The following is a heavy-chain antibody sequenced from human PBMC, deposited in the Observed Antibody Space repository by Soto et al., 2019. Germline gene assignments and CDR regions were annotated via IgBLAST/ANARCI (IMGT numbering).Heavy chain of an antibody. J-gene: IGHJ4*02. D-gene: IGHD2-15*01. CDR3: ARGRTRSSCYDY. CDR1: GFTFSTDD. CDR2: ISTTGGT. V-gene: IGHV3-13*01. Sequence: EVQLVESGGGLVQPGGSLRLSCAASGFTFSTDDIHWVREATGKGLEWVAAISTTGGTHYPDSVKGRFTISRDNAKNFLYLQMNSLRAGDTVVYYCARGRTRSSCYDYWGQGTLVTVSP.